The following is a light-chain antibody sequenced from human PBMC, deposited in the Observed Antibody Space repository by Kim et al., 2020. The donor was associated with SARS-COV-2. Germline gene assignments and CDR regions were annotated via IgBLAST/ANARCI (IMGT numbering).Light chain of an antibody. CDR3: QHYSSSPPWT. Sequence: PVEIATLSCRASQSISSSYLAWYQQRPGQAPRLLIYGASSRATGIPDRFSGSGSGADFTLTISRLEPEDFAVYYCQHYSSSPPWTFGQGTKVDIK. V-gene: IGKV3-20*01. CDR1: QSISSSY. J-gene: IGKJ1*01. CDR2: GAS.